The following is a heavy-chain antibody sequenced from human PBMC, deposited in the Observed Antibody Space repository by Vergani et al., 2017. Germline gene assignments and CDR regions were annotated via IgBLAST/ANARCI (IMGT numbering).Heavy chain of an antibody. CDR2: IKSDGSIT. D-gene: IGHD3-10*01. Sequence: DVHLAESGGGFFQPGGSLRLSCSASGFSFNSYWMHWVRQVPGKGLLWVSRIKSDGSITAYADSVKGRFTISRDNAQNTLYLQMNSLRAEDTAVYYCARDLGRFGDLGYYYYYMDVWGKGTTVTVSS. CDR1: GFSFNSYW. J-gene: IGHJ6*03. CDR3: ARDLGRFGDLGYYYYYMDV. V-gene: IGHV3-74*03.